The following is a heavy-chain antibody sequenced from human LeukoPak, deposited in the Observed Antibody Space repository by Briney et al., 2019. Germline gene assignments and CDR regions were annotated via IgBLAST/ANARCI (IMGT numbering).Heavy chain of an antibody. CDR1: GYSISSGYY. V-gene: IGHV4-38-2*02. D-gene: IGHD4-17*01. Sequence: PSETLSLTCTVSGYSISSGYYWGWIRQPPGKGLEWIGSIYHSGSTYYNPSLKSRVTISVDTSKNQFSLKLSSVTAADTAVYYCARGVLYGDYDYFDYWGQGTLVTVSS. J-gene: IGHJ4*02. CDR3: ARGVLYGDYDYFDY. CDR2: IYHSGST.